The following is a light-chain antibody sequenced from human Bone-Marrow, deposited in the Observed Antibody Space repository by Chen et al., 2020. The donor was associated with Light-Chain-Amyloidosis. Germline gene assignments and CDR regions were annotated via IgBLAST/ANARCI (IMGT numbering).Light chain of an antibody. CDR2: DDS. J-gene: IGLJ3*02. V-gene: IGLV3-21*03. CDR1: NIGSTS. CDR3: QVWDRSSDRPV. Sequence: SYVLTQPSSVSVAPGKTATIACGGNNIGSTSVHWYQQTPGQAPVLVVDDDSDRPSGIPERWSGSNSGNTATLAISRVEAGDEADYYCQVWDRSSDRPVFGGGTKLTVL.